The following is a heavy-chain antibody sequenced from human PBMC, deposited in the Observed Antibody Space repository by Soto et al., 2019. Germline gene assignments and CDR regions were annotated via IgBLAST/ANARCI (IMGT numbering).Heavy chain of an antibody. D-gene: IGHD6-13*01. V-gene: IGHV1-69*06. J-gene: IGHJ4*02. CDR1: GGTFSSYA. Sequence: SVKVSCKASGGTFSSYAISWVRQAPGQGLEWMGGIIPIFGTANYAQKFQGRVTITADKSTSTAYMELSSLRSEDTAVYYCARDLRKGIEAAGVFDYWGQGTLVTVSS. CDR3: ARDLRKGIEAAGVFDY. CDR2: IIPIFGTA.